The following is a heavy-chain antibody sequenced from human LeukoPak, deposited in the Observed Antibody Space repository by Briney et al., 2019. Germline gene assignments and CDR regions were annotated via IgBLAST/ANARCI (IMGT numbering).Heavy chain of an antibody. CDR1: GYTFTSYG. D-gene: IGHD6-6*01. CDR3: ARSWGQLGYFDY. CDR2: ISASNGNT. V-gene: IGHV1-18*01. J-gene: IGHJ4*02. Sequence: ASVNVSCKPSGYTFTSYGISWVPQAPGQGLEWMGWISASNGNTNYAQNLQGRVTMTTDTSTSTAYMELRSLRSDDTGVYYCARSWGQLGYFDYWGQGTLVTVSP.